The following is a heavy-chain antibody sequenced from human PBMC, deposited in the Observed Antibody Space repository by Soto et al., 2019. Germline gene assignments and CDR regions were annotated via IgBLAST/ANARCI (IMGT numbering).Heavy chain of an antibody. J-gene: IGHJ4*02. V-gene: IGHV4-38-2*01. D-gene: IGHD2-2*01. CDR1: GYSIRSDYY. CDR2: TYQSGTA. CDR3: ARVTGSKGYFDY. Sequence: PSETLSLTCAVSGYSIRSDYYWGWIRQPPGKGLEWIGSTYQSGTAYYNPSLKSRVTISVDTSKNEFSLKVSSVTAADTAVYYCARVTGSKGYFDYWGQGTLVTVSS.